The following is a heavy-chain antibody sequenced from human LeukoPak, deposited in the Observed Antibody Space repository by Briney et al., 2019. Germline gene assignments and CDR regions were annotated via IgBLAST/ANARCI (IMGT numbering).Heavy chain of an antibody. CDR2: ISSSSSPI. Sequence: GGSLRLSCAASGFTFSSYSMNWVRQAPGKGLEWISYISSSSSPIYYAGSVKGRFTTSRDNAKNSLYLQMNSLRAEDTAVYYCVTGAYYDFWSGYSRPYGMDVWGQGTTVTVSS. CDR1: GFTFSSYS. J-gene: IGHJ6*02. D-gene: IGHD3-3*01. V-gene: IGHV3-48*04. CDR3: VTGAYYDFWSGYSRPYGMDV.